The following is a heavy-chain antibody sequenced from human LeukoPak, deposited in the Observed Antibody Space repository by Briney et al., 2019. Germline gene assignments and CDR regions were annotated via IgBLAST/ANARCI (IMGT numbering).Heavy chain of an antibody. D-gene: IGHD3-3*02. CDR1: GGSLSGYY. V-gene: IGHV4-34*01. CDR2: INHSGST. J-gene: IGHJ6*03. Sequence: ASETLSLTCAVYGGSLSGYYWSWLRQPPGKGLEWIGEINHSGSTNYNPSLKSRVTISVDTSKNQFSLKLSSVTAADTAVYYCARAFYPGYYSYMAVWGKGTTVTVSS. CDR3: ARAFYPGYYSYMAV.